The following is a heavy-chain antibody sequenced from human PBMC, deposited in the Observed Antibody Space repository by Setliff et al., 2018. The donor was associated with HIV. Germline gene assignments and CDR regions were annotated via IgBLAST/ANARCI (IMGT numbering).Heavy chain of an antibody. CDR3: ARFSTGYALFDY. V-gene: IGHV3-48*04. CDR2: ISGGGRTI. Sequence: GGSLRLSCAASGLTFSSYSMNWVRQAPGKGLEWVSYISGGGRTIYHADSVKGRFTISRDNTKSSLYLQMNSLRAEDTAVYYCARFSTGYALFDYWGQGVLVTVSS. J-gene: IGHJ4*02. CDR1: GLTFSSYS. D-gene: IGHD3-9*01.